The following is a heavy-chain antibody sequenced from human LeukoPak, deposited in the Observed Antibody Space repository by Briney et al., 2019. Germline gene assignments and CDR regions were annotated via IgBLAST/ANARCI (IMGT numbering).Heavy chain of an antibody. D-gene: IGHD3-3*01. CDR1: GFTFSSYA. CDR2: ISGSGGST. Sequence: GGSLRLSCAASGFTFSSYAMSWVRQAPGEGLEWVSAISGSGGSTYYADSVKGRFTISRDNSKNTLYLQMNSLRAEDTAVYYCAKDETIFGVVIEPDAFDIWGQGTMVTVSS. J-gene: IGHJ3*02. CDR3: AKDETIFGVVIEPDAFDI. V-gene: IGHV3-23*01.